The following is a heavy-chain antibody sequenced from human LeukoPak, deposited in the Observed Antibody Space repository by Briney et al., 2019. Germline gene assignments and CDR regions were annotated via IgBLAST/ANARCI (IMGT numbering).Heavy chain of an antibody. CDR3: ARVYDPYGSGSDY. CDR2: INPNSGGT. V-gene: IGHV1-2*02. D-gene: IGHD3-10*01. Sequence: GASVKVSCKAPGYTFTGYYMHWVRQAPGQGLEWMGWINPNSGGTNYAQKFQGRVTMTRDTSISTAYMELSRLRSDDTAVYYCARVYDPYGSGSDYWGQGTPVTVSS. CDR1: GYTFTGYY. J-gene: IGHJ4*02.